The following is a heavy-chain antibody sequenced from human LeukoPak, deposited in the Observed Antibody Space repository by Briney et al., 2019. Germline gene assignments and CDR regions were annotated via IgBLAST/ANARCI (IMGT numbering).Heavy chain of an antibody. CDR1: GYTFTGYY. CDR2: INPNSGGT. D-gene: IGHD4-17*01. V-gene: IGHV1-2*02. CDR3: ARSMTTVTQGYYYGMDV. J-gene: IGHJ6*02. Sequence: ASVKVSCTASGYTFTGYYMHWVRQAPGQGLEWMGWINPNSGGTNYAQKFQGRVTMTRDTSISTAYMEPSRLRSDDTAVYYCARSMTTVTQGYYYGMDVWGQGTTVTVSS.